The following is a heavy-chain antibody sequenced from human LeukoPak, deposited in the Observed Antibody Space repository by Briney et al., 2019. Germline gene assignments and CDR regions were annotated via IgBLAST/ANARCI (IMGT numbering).Heavy chain of an antibody. CDR1: GFTLSRYW. Sequence: GGSLRLSFAASGFTLSRYWMHWLREAPGKGRVCVSRINSDGSATPYADSVKGRLTISRDNTKNTLYLQMNSLRAEDTAVYYCARDRGYGGYLNYFDYWGQGTLVTVSS. D-gene: IGHD4-17*01. J-gene: IGHJ4*02. CDR3: ARDRGYGGYLNYFDY. V-gene: IGHV3-74*01. CDR2: INSDGSAT.